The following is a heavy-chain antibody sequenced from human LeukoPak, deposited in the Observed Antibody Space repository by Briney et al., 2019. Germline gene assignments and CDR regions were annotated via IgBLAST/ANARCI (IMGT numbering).Heavy chain of an antibody. CDR2: ISYDGSNK. CDR3: ARDPNGDYIGAFDM. D-gene: IGHD4-17*01. Sequence: PGGSLRLSCAASGFTFSSYAMHWVRQAPGKGLEWVAVISYDGSNKYYADSVKGRFTISRDNSKNTLYLQMNSLRAEDTATYYCARDPNGDYIGAFDMWGQGTMVTVS. CDR1: GFTFSSYA. J-gene: IGHJ3*02. V-gene: IGHV3-30-3*01.